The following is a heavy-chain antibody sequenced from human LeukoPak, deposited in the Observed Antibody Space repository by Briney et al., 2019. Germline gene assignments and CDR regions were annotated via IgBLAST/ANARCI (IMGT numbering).Heavy chain of an antibody. D-gene: IGHD1-26*01. CDR1: GYTFTSYD. CDR2: TNPNSGNT. V-gene: IGHV1-8*01. J-gene: IGHJ4*02. CDR3: ARGTVGANPMDY. Sequence: GASVKVSCKASGYTFTSYDINWVRQAPGQGLEWMGWTNPNSGNTGYAQKFQGRVTMTRNTSISTAYMELSSLRSEDTAVYYCARGTVGANPMDYWGQGTLVTVSS.